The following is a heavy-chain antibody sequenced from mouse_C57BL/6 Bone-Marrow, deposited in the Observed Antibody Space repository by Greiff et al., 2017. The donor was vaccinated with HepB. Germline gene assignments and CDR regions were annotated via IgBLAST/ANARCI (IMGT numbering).Heavy chain of an antibody. D-gene: IGHD2-4*01. V-gene: IGHV14-4*01. CDR3: TTYDYDGAY. J-gene: IGHJ3*01. Sequence: EVQLQQSGAELVRPGASVKLSCTASGFNIKDDYMHWVKQRPEQGLEWIGWIDPENGDTEYASKFQGKATITADTSSNTAYLRLSSLTSEDTAVYYCTTYDYDGAYWGQETLVTVSA. CDR2: IDPENGDT. CDR1: GFNIKDDY.